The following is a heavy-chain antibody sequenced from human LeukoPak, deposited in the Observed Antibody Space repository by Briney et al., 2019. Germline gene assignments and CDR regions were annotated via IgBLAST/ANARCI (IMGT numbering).Heavy chain of an antibody. Sequence: SETLSLTCTVSGGSISSGYYYWSWIRQPPGKGLEYIGYIYYGGTYYNPSLKSRVTISVDTSKNQFSLKLSSVTAADTAVYYCARGTWSSSIDYWGQGTLVTVSS. CDR1: GGSISSGYYY. CDR2: IYYGGT. CDR3: ARGTWSSSIDY. V-gene: IGHV4-30-4*01. D-gene: IGHD6-6*01. J-gene: IGHJ4*02.